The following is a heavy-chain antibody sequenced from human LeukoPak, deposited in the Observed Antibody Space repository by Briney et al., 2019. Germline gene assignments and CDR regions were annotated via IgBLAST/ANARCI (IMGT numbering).Heavy chain of an antibody. CDR1: GGTFSSYA. CDR3: ARSIVGATPFDY. V-gene: IGHV1-69*05. J-gene: IGHJ4*02. CDR2: IIPIFGTA. Sequence: SVKVSCKASGGTFSSYAISWVRQAPGQGLEWMGGIIPIFGTANYAQKFQGRVTITTDESTSTAHMELSSLKASDTAMYYCARSIVGATPFDYWGQGTLVTVSS. D-gene: IGHD1-26*01.